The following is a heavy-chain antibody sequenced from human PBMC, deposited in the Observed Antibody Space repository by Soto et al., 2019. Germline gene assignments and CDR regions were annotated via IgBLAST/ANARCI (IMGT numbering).Heavy chain of an antibody. J-gene: IGHJ6*03. CDR2: ISYDGSNK. Sequence: GGSLRLSCAASGFTFSSYGMHWVRQAPGKGLEWVAVISYDGSNKYYADSVKGGFTISRDNSKNTLYLQMNSLRAEDTAVYYCATTGYCSSTSCYAVSYYYYYMDVWGKGTTVTVSS. V-gene: IGHV3-30*03. CDR1: GFTFSSYG. CDR3: ATTGYCSSTSCYAVSYYYYYMDV. D-gene: IGHD2-2*01.